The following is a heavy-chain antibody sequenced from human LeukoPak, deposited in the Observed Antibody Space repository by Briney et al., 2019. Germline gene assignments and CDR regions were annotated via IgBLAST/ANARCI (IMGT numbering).Heavy chain of an antibody. Sequence: SHTLSLTCAISGDRVPTDSAGWNWITQSPSRGVEWRGRTYYNSINSNWYKDYAPAVKSRITITPDTTKNQFSLQLNSVTPEDTAVYYCARGWLQSGFGYWGQGTLVTVSS. CDR1: GDRVPTDSAG. CDR2: TYYNSINSNWYK. CDR3: ARGWLQSGFGY. J-gene: IGHJ4*02. D-gene: IGHD5-24*01. V-gene: IGHV6-1*01.